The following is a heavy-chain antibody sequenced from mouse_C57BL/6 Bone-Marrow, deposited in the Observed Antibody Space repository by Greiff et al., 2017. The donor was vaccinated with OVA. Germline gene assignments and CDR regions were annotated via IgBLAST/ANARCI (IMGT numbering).Heavy chain of an antibody. Sequence: QVQLKQPGAELVKPGASVKLSCKASGYTFTSYWMQWVKQRPGQGLEWIGEIDPSDSYTNYNQKFKGKATLTVDTSSSTAYMQLSSLTSEDSAVYSCASEDGTTLVVDYWGQGTTLTVSA. CDR1: GYTFTSYW. CDR2: IDPSDSYT. CDR3: ASEDGTTLVVDY. J-gene: IGHJ2*01. D-gene: IGHD1-1*01. V-gene: IGHV1-50*01.